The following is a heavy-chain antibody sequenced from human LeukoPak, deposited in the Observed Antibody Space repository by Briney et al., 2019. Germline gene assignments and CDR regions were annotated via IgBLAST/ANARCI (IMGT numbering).Heavy chain of an antibody. Sequence: PGGSLRLSCAASGFSFTGFAMSWVRQAPGKGLEWVSYISNSGATIYYADSVKGRFTISRDNAKSSLFLQMNSLRAEDTGVYYCARATFSSSGHSYWGQGTLVTVSS. CDR3: ARATFSSSGHSY. J-gene: IGHJ4*02. CDR1: GFSFTGFA. D-gene: IGHD6-13*01. V-gene: IGHV3-48*03. CDR2: ISNSGATI.